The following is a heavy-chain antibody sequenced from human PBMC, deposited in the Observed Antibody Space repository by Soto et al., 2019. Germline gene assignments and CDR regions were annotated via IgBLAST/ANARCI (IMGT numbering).Heavy chain of an antibody. CDR1: GASLYSDAYY. V-gene: IGHV4-31*03. J-gene: IGHJ3*02. CDR2: IYYSGAT. Sequence: SETLSLTCTVSGASLYSDAYYWSWIRQHPGKGLEWIGYIYYSGATYYNPSLESRVTISLDTPKNYFSLKLSSVSAADTAFYYCARAGRRGDVFDIWGQGTVGTVS. D-gene: IGHD1-1*01. CDR3: ARAGRRGDVFDI.